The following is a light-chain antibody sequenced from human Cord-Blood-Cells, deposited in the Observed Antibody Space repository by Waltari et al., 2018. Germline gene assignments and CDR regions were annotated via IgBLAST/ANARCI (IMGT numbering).Light chain of an antibody. CDR3: QQYNGT. J-gene: IGKJ2*01. CDR1: QSVSSN. V-gene: IGKV3-15*01. Sequence: EIVMTQSPATLSVSPGERATLSCRASQSVSSNLAWYQQNPGQAPRLLIYGASTRATGIPARFSGSGSGTEFTLTISSLQSEDFAVYYCQQYNGTFGQGTKLEIK. CDR2: GAS.